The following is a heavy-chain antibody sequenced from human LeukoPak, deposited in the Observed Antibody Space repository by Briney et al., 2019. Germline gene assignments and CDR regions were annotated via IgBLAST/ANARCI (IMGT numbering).Heavy chain of an antibody. D-gene: IGHD3-10*01. Sequence: GGSLRLSCAASGFTFSSYGMHWVRQAPGKGLEWVAFIRYDGSNKYYADSVKGRFTISRDNSKNTLYLQMNSLRAEDTAVYYCAKDRGKYYYGSGSLLDYWGQGTLVTVSS. V-gene: IGHV3-30*02. CDR3: AKDRGKYYYGSGSLLDY. CDR1: GFTFSSYG. CDR2: IRYDGSNK. J-gene: IGHJ4*02.